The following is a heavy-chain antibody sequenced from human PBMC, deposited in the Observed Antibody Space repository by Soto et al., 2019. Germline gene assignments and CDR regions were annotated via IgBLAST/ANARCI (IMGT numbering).Heavy chain of an antibody. CDR1: GFTFSNAW. CDR2: IKSKTDGGTT. D-gene: IGHD1-1*01. J-gene: IGHJ3*02. V-gene: IGHV3-15*01. CDR3: TTPPKPQLEAFDI. Sequence: GGSLRLSCAASGFTFSNAWMSWVRQAPGKGLEWVGRIKSKTDGGTTDYAAPVKGRFTISRDDSKNTLYQQMNSLKTEDTAVYYCTTPPKPQLEAFDIWGQGTMVTVSS.